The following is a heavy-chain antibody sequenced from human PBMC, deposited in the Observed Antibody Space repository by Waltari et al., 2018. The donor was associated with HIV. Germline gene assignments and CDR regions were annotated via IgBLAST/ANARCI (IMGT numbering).Heavy chain of an antibody. CDR2: RNHRGST. V-gene: IGHV4-38-2*02. D-gene: IGHD1-1*01. CDR1: GYALRRGYY. J-gene: IGHJ1*01. Sequence: QLQLQESGPGLVRPSETLSLTCSGTGYALRRGYYWGWLRRPPGTGLEWIGSRNHRGSTYHNPSLKTRTKMSMDLTKNLFSLNVTYVTAADTAVYYCARAQDNSGGMAFQFWGRGTLITVSS. CDR3: ARAQDNSGGMAFQF.